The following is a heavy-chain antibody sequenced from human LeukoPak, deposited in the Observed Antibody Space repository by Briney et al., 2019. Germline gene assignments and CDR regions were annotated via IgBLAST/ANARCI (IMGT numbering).Heavy chain of an antibody. J-gene: IGHJ6*04. D-gene: IGHD3-22*01. CDR2: ISYSGST. V-gene: IGHV4-39*07. Sequence: PSETLSLTCTVSGGSITRSYYWGWVRQPPGKGLEWIGTISYSGSTYYNPSLKSRVTISVDTSKNQFSLKLSSVTAADTAVYYCARLSSYDSGMDVWGKGTTVTVSS. CDR3: ARLSSYDSGMDV. CDR1: GGSITRSYY.